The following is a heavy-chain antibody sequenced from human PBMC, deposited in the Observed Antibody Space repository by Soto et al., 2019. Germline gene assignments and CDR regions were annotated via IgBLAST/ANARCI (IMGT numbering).Heavy chain of an antibody. CDR2: IIPIFGTA. J-gene: IGHJ4*02. CDR1: GDTFSSYA. V-gene: IGHV1-69*13. D-gene: IGHD2-2*01. Sequence: GASVKVSCKASGDTFSSYAISWVRQAPGQGLEWMGGIIPIFGTANYAQKFQGRVTITADESTSTAYMGLSSLRSEDTAVYYCARAGRRSIGYCSSTSCHGGFDYWGQGTLVTVYS. CDR3: ARAGRRSIGYCSSTSCHGGFDY.